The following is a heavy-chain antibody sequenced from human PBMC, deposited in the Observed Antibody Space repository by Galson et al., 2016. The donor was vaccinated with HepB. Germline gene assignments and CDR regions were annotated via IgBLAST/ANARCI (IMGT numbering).Heavy chain of an antibody. J-gene: IGHJ4*02. D-gene: IGHD6-13*01. CDR3: ATGVKGAPVGAAGTLFYFDF. CDR2: TYYRSKWYY. Sequence: CAISGDSVSSNSATWDWIRQSPSRGLEWLGRTYYRSKWYYDYAVSLKGRISITPDTSTNQFFLQLESMTPEDSAVYYCATGVKGAPVGAAGTLFYFDFWALGTLVTVSS. CDR1: GDSVSSNSAT. V-gene: IGHV6-1*01.